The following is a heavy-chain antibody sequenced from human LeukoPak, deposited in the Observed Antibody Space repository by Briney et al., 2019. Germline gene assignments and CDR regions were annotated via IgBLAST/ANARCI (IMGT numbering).Heavy chain of an antibody. V-gene: IGHV3-30*18. D-gene: IGHD2-15*01. J-gene: IGHJ4*02. CDR1: GFTFSSYG. CDR3: AKDPGLGYCSGGSCYPGY. CDR2: ISYDGSNK. Sequence: GGSLRLSCAASGFTFSSYGMHWVRQAPGKGLEWVAVISYDGSNKYYADSVKGRFTISRDNSKNTLYLQMNSLRAEDTAVYYCAKDPGLGYCSGGSCYPGYWGQGTLVTVSS.